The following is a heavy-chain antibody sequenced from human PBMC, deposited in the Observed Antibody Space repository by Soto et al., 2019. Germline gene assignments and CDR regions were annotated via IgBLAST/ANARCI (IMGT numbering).Heavy chain of an antibody. CDR1: GFTFSSYA. J-gene: IGHJ4*02. CDR2: ISGSGGST. CDR3: AKDPVRELLWFGELLYFDY. D-gene: IGHD3-10*01. V-gene: IGHV3-23*01. Sequence: GGSLRLSCAASGFTFSSYAMSWVRQAPGKGLEWVSAISGSGGSTYYADSGKGRFTISRDNSKNTLYLQMNSLRAEDTAVYYCAKDPVRELLWFGELLYFDYWGQGTLVTVSS.